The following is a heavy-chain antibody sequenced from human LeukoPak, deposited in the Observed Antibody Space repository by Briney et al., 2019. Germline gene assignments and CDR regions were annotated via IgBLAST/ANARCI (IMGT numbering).Heavy chain of an antibody. Sequence: GASVKVSCKASGGTVSSYAISWVRQAPGQGLEWMGGIIPIFGTANYAQKFQGRVTITTDESTSTAYMELSSLRSEDTAVYYCAREPYYYDSSGYHYFDYWGQGTLVTVSS. CDR3: AREPYYYDSSGYHYFDY. D-gene: IGHD3-22*01. CDR1: GGTVSSYA. V-gene: IGHV1-69*05. J-gene: IGHJ4*02. CDR2: IIPIFGTA.